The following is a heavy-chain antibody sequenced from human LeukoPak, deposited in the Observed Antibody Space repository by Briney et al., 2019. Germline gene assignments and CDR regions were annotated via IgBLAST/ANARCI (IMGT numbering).Heavy chain of an antibody. CDR1: GFTFDDYA. V-gene: IGHV3-9*01. D-gene: IGHD3-10*01. Sequence: GGSLRLSCAASGFTFDDYAMHWVRQAPGKGLEWVSFISWNSGSIGYADSVKGRFTISRDNAKNSLYLQMNSLRAEDTALYYCAKGGYSGSGSYYYFDYWGQGTLVTASS. J-gene: IGHJ4*02. CDR3: AKGGYSGSGSYYYFDY. CDR2: ISWNSGSI.